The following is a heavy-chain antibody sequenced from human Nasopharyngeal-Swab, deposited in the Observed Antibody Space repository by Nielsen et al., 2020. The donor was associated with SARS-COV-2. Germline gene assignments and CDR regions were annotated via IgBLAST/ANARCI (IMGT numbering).Heavy chain of an antibody. V-gene: IGHV3-21*01. D-gene: IGHD2-2*01. J-gene: IGHJ6*03. CDR3: ARDNHCSSTSCYLWFSAYYYYMDV. Sequence: WIRQPPGKGLEWVSSISSSSSYIYYADSVKGRFTISRDNAKNSLYLQMNSLRAEDTAVYYCARDNHCSSTSCYLWFSAYYYYMDVWGKGTTVTVSS. CDR2: ISSSSSYI.